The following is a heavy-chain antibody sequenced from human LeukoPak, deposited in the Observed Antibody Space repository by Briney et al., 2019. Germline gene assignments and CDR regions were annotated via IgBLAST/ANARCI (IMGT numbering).Heavy chain of an antibody. CDR2: ISSGSTI. J-gene: IGHJ4*02. Sequence: GGSLRLSCAASGFTFSSYEMNWVRQAPGKGLEWVSYISSGSTIYGADSVKGRFTISRDNAKNSLYLQMNSLRAEDTAVYYCARESIAVAGAPFDYWGQGTLVTVSS. V-gene: IGHV3-48*03. D-gene: IGHD6-19*01. CDR1: GFTFSSYE. CDR3: ARESIAVAGAPFDY.